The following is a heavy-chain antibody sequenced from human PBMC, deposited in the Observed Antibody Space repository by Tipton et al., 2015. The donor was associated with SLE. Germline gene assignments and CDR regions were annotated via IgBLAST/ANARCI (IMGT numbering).Heavy chain of an antibody. CDR3: ARDDGVGWLTFDY. Sequence: QSGPEVKKPGASVQVSCKASGYTFTGHYLHWVRQAPGQGFEWMGWINPNSGGTSYAQKFQGRVTMTRDTSTNTAYMDLTSLRSDDTAVYYCARDDGVGWLTFDYWGQGTLVTVSS. D-gene: IGHD5-12*01. CDR1: GYTFTGHY. J-gene: IGHJ4*02. V-gene: IGHV1-2*02. CDR2: INPNSGGT.